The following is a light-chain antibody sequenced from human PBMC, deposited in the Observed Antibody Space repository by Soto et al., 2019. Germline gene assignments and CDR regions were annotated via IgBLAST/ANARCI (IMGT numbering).Light chain of an antibody. Sequence: DIQMTQSPSTLSASVGDRVTITCRASQSISSWLAWYQQKPGKAPKILIYDASSLESGVPSRFSGSGSGTEFTLTISSLQPDDFATYYCQHHGTFGQGTKVEIK. V-gene: IGKV1-5*01. CDR1: QSISSW. J-gene: IGKJ1*01. CDR2: DAS. CDR3: QHHGT.